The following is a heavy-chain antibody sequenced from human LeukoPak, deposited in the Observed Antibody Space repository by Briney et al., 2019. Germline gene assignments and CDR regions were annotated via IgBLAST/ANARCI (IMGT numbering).Heavy chain of an antibody. D-gene: IGHD6-19*01. V-gene: IGHV3-48*03. CDR1: GFTFSSYE. CDR3: VRDHTGWSLDP. Sequence: GGSLRLSCAASGFTFSSYEMNWVRQAPGKGLEWISYISDSGTTINYADSVKGRFTISRDNAKNSLYLQMNSLRAEDTAVYYCVRDHTGWSLDPWGQGTLVTVSS. CDR2: ISDSGTTI. J-gene: IGHJ5*02.